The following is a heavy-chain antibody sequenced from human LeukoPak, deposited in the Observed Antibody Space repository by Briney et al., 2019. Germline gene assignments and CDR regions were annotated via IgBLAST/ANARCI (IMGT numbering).Heavy chain of an antibody. CDR2: ISYDGSNK. V-gene: IGHV3-30-3*01. J-gene: IGHJ4*02. CDR3: ARVPPFDGYQKTGFDY. Sequence: PGGSLRLSCAASGFTFSSYWMSWVRQAPGKGLEWVAVISYDGSNKYYADSVKGRFTISRDNSKNTLYLQMNSLRAEDTAVYYCARVPPFDGYQKTGFDYWGQGTLVTVSS. CDR1: GFTFSSYW. D-gene: IGHD5-24*01.